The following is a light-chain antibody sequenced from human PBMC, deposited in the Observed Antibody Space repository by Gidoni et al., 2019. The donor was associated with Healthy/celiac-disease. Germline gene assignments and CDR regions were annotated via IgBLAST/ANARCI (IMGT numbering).Light chain of an antibody. J-gene: IGLJ2*01. CDR3: QAWDSSTHVV. V-gene: IGLV3-1*01. CDR1: KLGDKY. CDR2: QDS. Sequence: YELTQPPSVSVSPGQTASITCSGDKLGDKYACWYQQKPGQSPVLVIYQDSKRPSGIPERFSGSNSGNTATLTISGTQAMDEADYYCQAWDSSTHVVFGGGTKLTVL.